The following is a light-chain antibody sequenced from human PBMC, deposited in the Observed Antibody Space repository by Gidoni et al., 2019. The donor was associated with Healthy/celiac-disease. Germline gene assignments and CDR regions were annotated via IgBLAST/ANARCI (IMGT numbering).Light chain of an antibody. J-gene: IGLJ2*01. CDR3: QAWDSSTHVV. V-gene: IGLV3-1*01. CDR1: KLGDKY. CDR2: QDS. Sequence: YELTQPPSVSVSPGQTASITCSGDKLGDKYACWYQQKPGQSPVLVIYQDSKRPSGIPERFSGSNSGNTATLTISGTQAMDEADYYCQAWDSSTHVVFGGGTKLTVL.